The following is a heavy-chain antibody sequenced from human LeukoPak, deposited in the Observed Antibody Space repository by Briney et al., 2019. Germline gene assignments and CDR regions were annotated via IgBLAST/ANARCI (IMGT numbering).Heavy chain of an antibody. V-gene: IGHV4-59*02. J-gene: IGHJ4*02. D-gene: IGHD2-21*01. CDR2: VHHSGNT. CDR1: GVSVSSSF. CDR3: ARHNGDSYLDY. Sequence: SETLSLTCTVSGVSVSSSFWSWIRQSPGKGLEYIGFVHHSGNTKYNPSLQCRVTMSVDTAKSQFSLILYSVTAADSAVYYCARHNGDSYLDYWAQGTLVTVSS.